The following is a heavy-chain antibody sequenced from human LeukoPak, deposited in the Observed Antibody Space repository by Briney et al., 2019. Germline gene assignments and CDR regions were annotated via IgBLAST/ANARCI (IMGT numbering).Heavy chain of an antibody. V-gene: IGHV3-11*01. J-gene: IGHJ5*02. CDR3: VRFTYSSSPYNWFDP. CDR2: MSASAYTI. CDR1: GFTFSDYY. D-gene: IGHD6-6*01. Sequence: GGSLRLSCAASGFTFSDYYMTWIRQAPGKGLEWVSYMSASAYTIYYADSVKGRFTISRDNAKNSLYLQMNSLRAEDTAVYYCVRFTYSSSPYNWFDPWGQGTLVTVSS.